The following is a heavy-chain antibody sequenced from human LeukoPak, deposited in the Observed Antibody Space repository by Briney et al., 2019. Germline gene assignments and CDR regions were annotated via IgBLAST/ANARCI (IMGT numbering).Heavy chain of an antibody. CDR1: GFTFSGYW. CDR3: ARIKGGTSATISY. D-gene: IGHD1-26*01. V-gene: IGHV3-7*01. J-gene: IGHJ4*02. Sequence: GGSLGLSCAASGFTFSGYWMSWVRQAPGKGLEWVANIDQDGSEKYYVDSVKGRFTISKDNARNSVFLQMNSLRVDGTAVYYCARIKGGTSATISYWGQGTLVTVSS. CDR2: IDQDGSEK.